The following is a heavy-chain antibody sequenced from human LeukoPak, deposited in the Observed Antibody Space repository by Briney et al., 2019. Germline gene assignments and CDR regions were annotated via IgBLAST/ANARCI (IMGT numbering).Heavy chain of an antibody. V-gene: IGHV1-8*01. D-gene: IGHD3-16*02. J-gene: IGHJ4*02. CDR1: GHTFTSYD. Sequence: ASVKVSCKASGHTFTSYDINWVRQATGQGLEWMGWMNPNSGNTGYAQKFQGRVTMTRNTSISTAYMELSSLRSEDTAVYYCARVRNRDYVWGSYRNWGQGTLVTVSS. CDR2: MNPNSGNT. CDR3: ARVRNRDYVWGSYRN.